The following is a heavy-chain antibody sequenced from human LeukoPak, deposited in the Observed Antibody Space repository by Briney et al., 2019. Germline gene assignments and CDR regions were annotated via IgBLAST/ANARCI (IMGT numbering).Heavy chain of an antibody. D-gene: IGHD2-2*01. V-gene: IGHV3-23*01. CDR3: AKGPIVVVPAALDY. J-gene: IGHJ4*02. CDR2: ISGSGGST. CDR1: GFTFSSYA. Sequence: PGGSLRLSCAASGFTFSSYAMSWVRQAPGKGLEWVSAISGSGGSTYYADSVKGRFTISRDNPKNTLYLQMNSLRAEDTAVYYCAKGPIVVVPAALDYWGQGTLVTVSS.